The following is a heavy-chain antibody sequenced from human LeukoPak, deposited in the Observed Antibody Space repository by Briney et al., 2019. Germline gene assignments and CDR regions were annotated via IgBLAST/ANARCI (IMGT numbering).Heavy chain of an antibody. V-gene: IGHV1-69*05. Sequence: ASVKVSCKASGGTFISYAISWVRQAPGQGLEWMGGIIPIFGTANYAQKFQGRVTITTDESTSTAYMELSSLRSEGTAVYYCARDTDSSSWLSHPYAFDIWAKGQWSPSLQ. CDR3: ARDTDSSSWLSHPYAFDI. CDR1: GGTFISYA. J-gene: IGHJ3*02. D-gene: IGHD6-13*01. CDR2: IIPIFGTA.